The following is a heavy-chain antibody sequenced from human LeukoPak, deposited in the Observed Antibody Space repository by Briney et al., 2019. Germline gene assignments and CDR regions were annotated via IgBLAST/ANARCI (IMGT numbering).Heavy chain of an antibody. CDR3: ARIWFGLRRLYYFDY. CDR2: LYNTGST. CDR1: GGSISSYY. J-gene: IGHJ4*02. Sequence: TSETLSLTCTVSGGSISSYYWSWIRQPPGKGLEWIGYLYNTGSTNYNPSPKSRVTISVGTSKNQFSLKVTSVTAADTAVYFCARIWFGLRRLYYFDYWGQGTLVSVSS. V-gene: IGHV4-59*01. D-gene: IGHD3-10*01.